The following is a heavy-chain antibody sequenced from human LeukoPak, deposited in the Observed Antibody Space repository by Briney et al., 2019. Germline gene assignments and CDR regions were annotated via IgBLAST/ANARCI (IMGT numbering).Heavy chain of an antibody. CDR2: IYHSGST. V-gene: IGHV4-38-2*02. J-gene: IGHJ4*02. CDR1: GYSISSGYY. D-gene: IGHD6-19*01. Sequence: SETLSLTCTVSGYSISSGYYWGWIRQPPGKGLEGIGSIYHSGSTYHNPSLKSRVTISVDTSKNQFSLKLSSVTAADTAVYYCARVLVAGNVDYWGQGTLVTVSS. CDR3: ARVLVAGNVDY.